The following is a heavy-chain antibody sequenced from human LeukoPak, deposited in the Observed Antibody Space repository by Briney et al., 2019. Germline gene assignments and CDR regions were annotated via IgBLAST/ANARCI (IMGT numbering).Heavy chain of an antibody. D-gene: IGHD6-13*01. J-gene: IGHJ5*02. CDR2: IYSGGST. CDR1: GFTFSSYG. CDR3: ARVPDSSSWYGDNWFDP. Sequence: GRSLRLSCAASGFTFSSYGMHWVRQAPGKGLEWVSVIYSGGSTCYADSVKGRFTISRDNSKNTLYLQMNSLRAEDTAVYYCARVPDSSSWYGDNWFDPWGQGTLVTVSS. V-gene: IGHV3-53*01.